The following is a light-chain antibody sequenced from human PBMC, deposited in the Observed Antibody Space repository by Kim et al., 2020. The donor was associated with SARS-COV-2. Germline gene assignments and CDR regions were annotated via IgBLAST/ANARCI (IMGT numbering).Light chain of an antibody. Sequence: SASVGDRVTINYRARHNISTLLAWYQQKPGKAPEFLIYKASNLESGVPSRFSGSGSGTEFTLTISSLQPDDFATYYCQQFNSYSYSFGQGTKLEI. J-gene: IGKJ2*03. CDR3: QQFNSYSYS. V-gene: IGKV1-5*03. CDR1: HNISTL. CDR2: KAS.